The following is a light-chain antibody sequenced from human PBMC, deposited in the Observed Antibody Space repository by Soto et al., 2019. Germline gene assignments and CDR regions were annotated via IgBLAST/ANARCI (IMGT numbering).Light chain of an antibody. CDR2: GAS. V-gene: IGKV3-15*01. J-gene: IGKJ1*01. Sequence: VLTQSPVTLSVSPGERATLSCRASESVGFSLAWFQQKPGQAPRPLIYGASTRATGIPVRFSGSGSGTEFTLTISTLQSEDLAVYFCQQYYDWRTFGQGTKVQI. CDR3: QQYYDWRT. CDR1: ESVGFS.